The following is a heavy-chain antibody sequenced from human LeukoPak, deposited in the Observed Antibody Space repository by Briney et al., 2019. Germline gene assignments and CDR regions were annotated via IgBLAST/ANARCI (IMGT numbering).Heavy chain of an antibody. V-gene: IGHV3-33*01. CDR2: IWYDGSNK. CDR1: GFTFSSYG. J-gene: IGHJ4*02. CDR3: ARVAVAGTGGFDY. D-gene: IGHD6-19*01. Sequence: GRSLRLSCAASGFTFSSYGMHWVREAPGKGLEWGAVIWYDGSNKYYADSVKGRFTISRDNSKNTLYLQMNSLRAEDTSVYYCARVAVAGTGGFDYWGQGTLVTVSS.